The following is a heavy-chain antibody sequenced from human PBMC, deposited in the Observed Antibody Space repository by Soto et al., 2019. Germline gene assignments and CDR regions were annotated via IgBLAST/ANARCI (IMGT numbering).Heavy chain of an antibody. CDR2: IIPMFPTA. J-gene: IGHJ6*02. V-gene: IGHV1-69*13. D-gene: IGHD2-21*02. Sequence: SVEVSCKASGGTFSNHAISWLRQAPGQGLEWVGGIIPMFPTADYAQRFQGRVTLTADDSTTTVYMALSGLRSEDTAMYYCARDDATYCGGDCYRYFYYGMDVWGQGTTVTVSS. CDR3: ARDDATYCGGDCYRYFYYGMDV. CDR1: GGTFSNHA.